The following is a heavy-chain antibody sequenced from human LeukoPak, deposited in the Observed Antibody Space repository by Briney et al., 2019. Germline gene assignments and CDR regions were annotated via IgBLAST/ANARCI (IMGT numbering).Heavy chain of an antibody. CDR1: GFTFSSYT. D-gene: IGHD6-19*01. J-gene: IGHJ4*02. CDR2: IPYDGSNK. Sequence: PGRSLRLSCAASGFTFSSYTMHWVRQAPGKGLEWVAVIPYDGSNKYYVDSVKGRFTISRDNSKNTLYLQMNSLTPEDAAVYYCARGAAVAGILYYFDYWSQGTLVTVSS. V-gene: IGHV3-30-3*01. CDR3: ARGAAVAGILYYFDY.